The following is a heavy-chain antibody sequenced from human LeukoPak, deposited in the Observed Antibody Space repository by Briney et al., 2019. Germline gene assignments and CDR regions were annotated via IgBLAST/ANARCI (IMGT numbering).Heavy chain of an antibody. V-gene: IGHV1-18*04. D-gene: IGHD3-10*01. J-gene: IGHJ4*02. Sequence: ASVKVSCKASGYTFTGYYMHWVRQAPGQGLEWMGWISAYNGNTNYAQKLQGRVTMTTDTSTSTAYMELRSLRSDDTAVYYCARQDIWFGEYTRDYWGQGTLVTVSS. CDR2: ISAYNGNT. CDR1: GYTFTGYY. CDR3: ARQDIWFGEYTRDY.